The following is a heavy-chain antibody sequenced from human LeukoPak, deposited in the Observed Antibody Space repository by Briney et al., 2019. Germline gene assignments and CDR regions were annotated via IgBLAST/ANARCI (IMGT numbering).Heavy chain of an antibody. CDR1: GGTFSSYA. CDR2: NIPIFGTA. V-gene: IGHV1-69*13. D-gene: IGHD2-2*02. J-gene: IGHJ4*02. Sequence: SVKVSCKASGGTFSSYAISWVRQAPGQGLEWMGGNIPIFGTANYARKFQGRVTITADESTSTAYMELSSLRSEDTAVYYCARVNRDCSSTSCYNYFDYWGQGTLVTVSS. CDR3: ARVNRDCSSTSCYNYFDY.